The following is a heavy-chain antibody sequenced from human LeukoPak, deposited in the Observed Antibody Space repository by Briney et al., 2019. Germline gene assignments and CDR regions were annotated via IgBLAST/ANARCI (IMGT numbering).Heavy chain of an antibody. J-gene: IGHJ4*02. V-gene: IGHV3-21*01. D-gene: IGHD5-18*01. CDR1: GFTFSSYS. CDR2: ISSSSSYI. CDR3: AREGYSYGPIDY. Sequence: GGSLRLSCAASGFTFSSYSMNWVRQAPGKGLEWVSSISSSSSYIYYADSVKGRFTISRDNAKNSLYLQMNSLRAEDTAVCYCAREGYSYGPIDYWGQGTLVTVSS.